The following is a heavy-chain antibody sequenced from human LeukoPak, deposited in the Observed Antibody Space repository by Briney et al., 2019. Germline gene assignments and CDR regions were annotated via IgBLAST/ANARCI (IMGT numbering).Heavy chain of an antibody. CDR3: ARYSSSSGGASHYLDY. CDR1: GFTFRSYW. V-gene: IGHV3-74*01. J-gene: IGHJ4*02. Sequence: GGSLRLSCAVSGFTFRSYWMHWVRQAPGKGLVWVSRISGDGSMTNYADSVKGRFTISRDNAKNTVYLQMNSLRAEDMAVYYCARYSSSSGGASHYLDYWGQGTLVTVSS. D-gene: IGHD6-6*01. CDR2: ISGDGSMT.